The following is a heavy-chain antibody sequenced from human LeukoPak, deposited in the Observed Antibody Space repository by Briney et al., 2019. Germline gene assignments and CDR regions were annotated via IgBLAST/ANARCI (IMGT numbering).Heavy chain of an antibody. D-gene: IGHD6-13*01. CDR1: GFTFSSYA. CDR2: VSGSGGST. J-gene: IGHJ4*02. V-gene: IGHV3-23*01. CDR3: AKSASAAGRTYFDS. Sequence: PGASLRLSCAASGFTFSSYAMSWVRQAPGKGLEWVSDVSGSGGSTYYADSVKGRFTISRDNSKNTLYLQMNSLRAEDTALYYCAKSASAAGRTYFDSWGQGTLVTV.